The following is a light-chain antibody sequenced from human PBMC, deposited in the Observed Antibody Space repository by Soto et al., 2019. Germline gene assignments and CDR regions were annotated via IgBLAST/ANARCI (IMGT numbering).Light chain of an antibody. CDR2: VGTGGIVG. J-gene: IGLJ2*01. V-gene: IGLV9-49*01. CDR3: GADHGSGSNFGRV. Sequence: QLVLTQPPSASASLGASVTLTCTLSSGYSNYKVDWYQQRPGEGPRFVMRVGTGGIVGSKGDGIPDRFSVLGSGLNRYLTIKNIQEEDESDYHCGADHGSGSNFGRVFVGGTKLTVL. CDR1: SGYSNYK.